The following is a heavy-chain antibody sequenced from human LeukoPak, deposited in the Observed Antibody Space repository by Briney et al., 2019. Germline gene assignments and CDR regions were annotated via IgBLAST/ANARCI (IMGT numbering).Heavy chain of an antibody. CDR3: ARDQGLSDYDFWSGHYGTSFWFDP. CDR2: INAGNGNT. CDR1: GYTFTSYA. J-gene: IGHJ5*02. D-gene: IGHD3-3*01. V-gene: IGHV1-3*01. Sequence: ASVKVSCKASGYTFTSYATHWVRQAPGQRLEWMGWINAGNGNTKYSQKFQGRVTITRDTSASTAYMELSSLRSEGTAVYYCARDQGLSDYDFWSGHYGTSFWFDPWGQGTLVTVSS.